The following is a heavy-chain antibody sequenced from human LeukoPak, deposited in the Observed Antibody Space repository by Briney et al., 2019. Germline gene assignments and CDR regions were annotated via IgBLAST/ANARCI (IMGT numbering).Heavy chain of an antibody. CDR3: AKDSNTWAFDY. CDR2: MSYDGSNE. J-gene: IGHJ4*02. Sequence: PGGSLRLSCAASGFTFSSYAMHWVRQAPGKGLEWVAIMSYDGSNEYYADSVKGRFTISRDNSKNTLYLQMNSPRAEDTAVYYCAKDSNTWAFDYWGQGTLVTVSS. V-gene: IGHV3-30-3*01. D-gene: IGHD2-2*01. CDR1: GFTFSSYA.